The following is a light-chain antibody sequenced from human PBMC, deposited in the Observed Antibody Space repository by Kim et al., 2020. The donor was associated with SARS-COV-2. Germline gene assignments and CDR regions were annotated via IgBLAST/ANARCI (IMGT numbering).Light chain of an antibody. CDR1: QSVSSK. J-gene: IGKJ4*01. Sequence: VSPGESAALSCRASQSVSSKLAWYRQKPGQTPRLLIYGASTRATGIPARFSGSGSGTEFTLTISSLQSEDFAVYYCQQYNNWPITFGGGTKVDIK. V-gene: IGKV3-15*01. CDR2: GAS. CDR3: QQYNNWPIT.